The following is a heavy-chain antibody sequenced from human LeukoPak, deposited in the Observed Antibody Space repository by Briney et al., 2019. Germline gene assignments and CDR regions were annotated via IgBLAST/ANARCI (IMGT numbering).Heavy chain of an antibody. D-gene: IGHD2-2*01. CDR3: ARQRCSSTSCYSGDY. J-gene: IGHJ4*02. V-gene: IGHV5-51*01. CDR2: IYPGDSDT. Sequence: GESLKISCKGSGYSFTSYWIGWVRQMPGKGLEWTGIIYPGDSDTRYSPSFQGQVTTSADKSISTAYLQWSSLKASDTAMYYCARQRCSSTSCYSGDYWGQGTLVTVSS. CDR1: GYSFTSYW.